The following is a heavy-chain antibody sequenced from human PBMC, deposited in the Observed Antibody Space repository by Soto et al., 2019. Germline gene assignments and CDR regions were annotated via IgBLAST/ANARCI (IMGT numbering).Heavy chain of an antibody. CDR3: ARGTLIDYGDYEYYFDY. CDR1: GYTFTGYY. Sequence: ASVKVSCKASGYTFTGYYMQWVRQAPGQGLEWMGWINPNSGGTNYAQKFQGWVTMTRDTSISTAYMELSRLRSDDTAVYYCARGTLIDYGDYEYYFDYWGQGTLVTVSS. J-gene: IGHJ4*02. V-gene: IGHV1-2*04. D-gene: IGHD4-17*01. CDR2: INPNSGGT.